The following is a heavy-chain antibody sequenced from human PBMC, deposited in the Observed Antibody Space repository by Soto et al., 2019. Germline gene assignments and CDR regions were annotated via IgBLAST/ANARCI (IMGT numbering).Heavy chain of an antibody. J-gene: IGHJ4*02. D-gene: IGHD6-13*01. CDR2: IYPGDYET. Sequence: GESLKISCQCSGYTFSNFWIAWVRQLPGKGLEWMGIIYPGDYETRYSPSFHGKVTISADRSIGTAYLQWSSLEASDSAFYFCARSPRSSPYFDYWGQGALVPVSP. CDR3: ARSPRSSPYFDY. CDR1: GYTFSNFW. V-gene: IGHV5-51*01.